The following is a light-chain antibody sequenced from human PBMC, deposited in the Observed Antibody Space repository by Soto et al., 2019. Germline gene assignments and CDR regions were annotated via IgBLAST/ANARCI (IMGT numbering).Light chain of an antibody. J-gene: IGLJ1*01. V-gene: IGLV2-14*01. CDR1: SSDVGGYNY. Sequence: QSDLNQPDSVSGSPGQSITISCTGTSSDVGGYNYVSWYQQHPGKAPKLMIYEVSNRPSGVSNSFSGYRSGTTASLTISGPQAEDEADYYSSSYTSSSTLVFGTGTKLTVL. CDR3: SSYTSSSTLV. CDR2: EVS.